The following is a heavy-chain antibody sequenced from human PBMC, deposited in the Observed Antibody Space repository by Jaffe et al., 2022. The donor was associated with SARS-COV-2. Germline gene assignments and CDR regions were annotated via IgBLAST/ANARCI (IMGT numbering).Heavy chain of an antibody. CDR2: TYYDSRWNA. Sequence: QLQQSGPGLLKPSQTLSLTCAISGDSVSSNTASWNWFRQSPSRGLEWLGRTYYDSRWNAQYSLSLKRRITITPDTSRNQFSLQLTSVIPDDSAVYYCARRGYSHSPGAPGTGMGVWGQGTTVTVSS. CDR3: ARRGYSHSPGAPGTGMGV. V-gene: IGHV6-1*01. CDR1: GDSVSSNTAS. D-gene: IGHD2-15*01. J-gene: IGHJ6*02.